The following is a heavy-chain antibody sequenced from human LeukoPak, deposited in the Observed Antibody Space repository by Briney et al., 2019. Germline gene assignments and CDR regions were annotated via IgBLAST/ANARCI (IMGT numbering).Heavy chain of an antibody. Sequence: TASQTLSLTCTVSGGSISSGSYYWSWIRQPAGKGLEWIGRIYTSGSTNYNPSLKSRVTISVDKSKNQFSLNVSSVTAADTAVYYCARAEVVGAHLRSGYFQHWGQGTLVIVSS. CDR1: GGSISSGSYY. V-gene: IGHV4-61*02. CDR2: IYTSGST. D-gene: IGHD1-26*01. CDR3: ARAEVVGAHLRSGYFQH. J-gene: IGHJ1*01.